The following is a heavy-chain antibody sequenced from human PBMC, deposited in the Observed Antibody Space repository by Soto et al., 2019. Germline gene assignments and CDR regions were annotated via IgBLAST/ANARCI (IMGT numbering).Heavy chain of an antibody. J-gene: IGHJ4*02. CDR2: IYYSGTT. CDR3: ARREIQGPIDY. D-gene: IGHD1-26*01. CDR1: GYSISSSNW. V-gene: IGHV4-28*01. Sequence: QVQLQESGPGLVKPSDTLSLTCAVSGYSISSSNWWGWIRQPPGKGLEWIGYIYYSGTTYYNPSLKSRVAMSVDTSMNQFSLKLTSVTAVDTAVYYCARREIQGPIDYWGQGTLVTFSS.